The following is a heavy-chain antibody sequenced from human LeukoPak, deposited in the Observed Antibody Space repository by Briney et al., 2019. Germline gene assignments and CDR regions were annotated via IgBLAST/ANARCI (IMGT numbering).Heavy chain of an antibody. CDR2: ISAYNGNT. D-gene: IGHD2-2*01. CDR1: GYTFTSYG. J-gene: IGHJ4*02. Sequence: ASVKVSCKASGYTFTSYGISWVRQAPGQGLEWMGWISAYNGNTNYAQKLQGRVTTTTDTSTSTAYMELRSLRSDDTAVYYCARRKYTAAISGGLDYWGQGTLVTVSS. CDR3: ARRKYTAAISGGLDY. V-gene: IGHV1-18*01.